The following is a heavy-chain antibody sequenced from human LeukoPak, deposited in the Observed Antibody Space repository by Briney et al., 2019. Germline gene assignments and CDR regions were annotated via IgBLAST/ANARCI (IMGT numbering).Heavy chain of an antibody. CDR1: GGSICSYY. CDR3: ARDKPGYSYGSYAFDI. V-gene: IGHV4-59*01. Sequence: PSETLSLTCTVSGGSICSYYWSWIRQPPRKGLEWIGYLFYSGSTNYNPSLKSRVTISVDTSKNQFSLKLSSVTAADTAVYYCARDKPGYSYGSYAFDIWGQGTMVTVSS. CDR2: LFYSGST. D-gene: IGHD5-18*01. J-gene: IGHJ3*02.